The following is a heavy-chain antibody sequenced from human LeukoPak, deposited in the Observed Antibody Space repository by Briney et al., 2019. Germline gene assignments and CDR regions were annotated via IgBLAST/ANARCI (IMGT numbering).Heavy chain of an antibody. D-gene: IGHD6-6*01. Sequence: ASVKVSCKASGGTFSSYAISWVRQAPGQGLEWMGGIIPIFGTANYAQKFQGRVTITADESTSTAYMELSSLRSDDTAVYYCARDARYSSSSVIDYWGQGTLVTVSS. V-gene: IGHV1-69*13. CDR3: ARDARYSSSSVIDY. CDR2: IIPIFGTA. J-gene: IGHJ4*02. CDR1: GGTFSSYA.